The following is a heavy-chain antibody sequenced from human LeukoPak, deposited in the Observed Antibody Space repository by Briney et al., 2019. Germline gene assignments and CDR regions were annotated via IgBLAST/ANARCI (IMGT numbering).Heavy chain of an antibody. CDR3: ERASRWYRDY. V-gene: IGHV4-39*07. D-gene: IGHD6-13*01. CDR2: IYYSGST. J-gene: IGHJ4*02. Sequence: PSETLSLTCTVSGGSISSSSYYWGWIRQPPGKGLEWIGSIYYSGSTYYNPSLKSRVTISVDTSKNQFSLKLSSVTAAGTAVCYCERASRWYRDYWGKGNLVTVSS. CDR1: GGSISSSSYY.